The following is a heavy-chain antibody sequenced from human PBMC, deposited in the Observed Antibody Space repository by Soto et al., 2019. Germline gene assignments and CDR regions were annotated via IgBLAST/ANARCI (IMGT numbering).Heavy chain of an antibody. J-gene: IGHJ6*02. CDR3: AREGPYGSGSREYYYYGMDV. CDR1: GGTFSSYA. D-gene: IGHD3-10*01. CDR2: IIPIFGTA. V-gene: IGHV1-69*13. Sequence: ASVKVSCKASGGTFSSYAISWVRQAPGQGLEWMGGIIPIFGTANYAQKFQGRVTITADESTSTAYMELSSLRSEDTAVYYCAREGPYGSGSREYYYYGMDVWGQGTTVTVSS.